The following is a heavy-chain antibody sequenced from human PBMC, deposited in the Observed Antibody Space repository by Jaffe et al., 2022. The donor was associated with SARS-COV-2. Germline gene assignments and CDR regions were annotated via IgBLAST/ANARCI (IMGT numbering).Heavy chain of an antibody. D-gene: IGHD1-1*01. CDR2: ISGSGGST. J-gene: IGHJ4*02. CDR1: GLTFSSYA. Sequence: EVQLVESGGTLVQPGGSLRLSCAASGLTFSSYAMTWVRQAPGKGLEWVSAISGSGGSTYIADSVKGRFTISRENSKRTLYLQMNSLRAEDTAVYYCAKGRFGTMYYFGYDYWGQGTLVTVSS. CDR3: AKGRFGTMYYFGYDY. V-gene: IGHV3-23*04.